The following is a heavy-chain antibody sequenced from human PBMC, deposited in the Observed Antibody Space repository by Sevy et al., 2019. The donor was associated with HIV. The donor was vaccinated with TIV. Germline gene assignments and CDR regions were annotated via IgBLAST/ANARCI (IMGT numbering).Heavy chain of an antibody. CDR3: ASGYSYGPYYFDY. CDR1: GYTFTGYY. Sequence: ASVKVSCKASGYTFTGYYMHWVRQAPGQGLEWMGWINPNSCGTNYAQKFQGRVTMTRDTSISTAYMELSRLRSDDTAVYYCASGYSYGPYYFDYWGQGTLVTVSS. CDR2: INPNSCGT. V-gene: IGHV1-2*02. J-gene: IGHJ4*02. D-gene: IGHD5-18*01.